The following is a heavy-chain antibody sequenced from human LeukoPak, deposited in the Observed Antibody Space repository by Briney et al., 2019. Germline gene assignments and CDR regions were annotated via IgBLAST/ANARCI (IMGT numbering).Heavy chain of an antibody. CDR2: ISGSGGST. CDR3: APQPYYYDSSGYYYYYYMDV. J-gene: IGHJ6*03. Sequence: GGSLRLSCAASGFTFNSYAMSWVRQAPGKGLEWVSAISGSGGSTYYADSVKGRFTISRDNSKNTLYLQMNSLRAEDTAVYYCAPQPYYYDSSGYYYYYYMDVWGKGTTVTVSS. CDR1: GFTFNSYA. D-gene: IGHD3-22*01. V-gene: IGHV3-23*01.